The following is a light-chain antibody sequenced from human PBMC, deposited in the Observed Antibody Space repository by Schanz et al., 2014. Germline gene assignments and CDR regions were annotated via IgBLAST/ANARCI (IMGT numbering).Light chain of an antibody. V-gene: IGLV1-44*01. Sequence: QSVLTQPPSASGTPGQRVTISCSGSSSNIGSNVVNWFRQLPGTAPKLLIYSDNQRPSGVPDRFSGSKSGSSASLAINGLQSEDEADYYCAAWDDSLSGLVFGGGTKLTVL. J-gene: IGLJ2*01. CDR2: SDN. CDR3: AAWDDSLSGLV. CDR1: SSNIGSNV.